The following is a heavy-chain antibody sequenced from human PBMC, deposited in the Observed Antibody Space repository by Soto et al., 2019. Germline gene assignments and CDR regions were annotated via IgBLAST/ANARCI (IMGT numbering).Heavy chain of an antibody. J-gene: IGHJ4*02. V-gene: IGHV4-31*03. D-gene: IGHD3-22*01. Sequence: SETLSLTCTVSGGSISSGGYYWSWIRQHPGKGLEWIGYIYYSGSTYYNPSLKSRVTISVDTSKNQFSLKLSSVTAADTAVYYCARASGYDSSGYYSPLDYWGQGTLVTVSS. CDR3: ARASGYDSSGYYSPLDY. CDR2: IYYSGST. CDR1: GGSISSGGYY.